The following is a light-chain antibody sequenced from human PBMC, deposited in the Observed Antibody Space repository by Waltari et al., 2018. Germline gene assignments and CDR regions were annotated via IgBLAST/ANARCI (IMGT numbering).Light chain of an antibody. CDR1: SSDVGGYDY. J-gene: IGLJ2*01. V-gene: IGLV2-11*01. CDR2: DVN. CDR3: CAYAGSYLV. Sequence: QSALTQPRSVSGSPGQSVTISCTGTSSDVGGYDYVSWYQEHPGKAPKLMIFDVNKRPSGVPDRFSGSRSGNTASLTISGLQAEDEADYYCCAYAGSYLVFGGGTKLTVL.